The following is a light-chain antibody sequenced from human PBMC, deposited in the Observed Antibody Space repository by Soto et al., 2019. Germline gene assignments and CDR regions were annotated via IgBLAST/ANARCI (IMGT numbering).Light chain of an antibody. Sequence: EIVMTQSPATLSVSPGERATLSCRASQSITSNLAWYQQNPGQAPRLLIYGASTRATAIPARFSGSGSGTEFTLTISSLQSEDFAVYYCQQYNSWPRTFGQGTKVEIK. CDR2: GAS. CDR1: QSITSN. CDR3: QQYNSWPRT. V-gene: IGKV3-15*01. J-gene: IGKJ1*01.